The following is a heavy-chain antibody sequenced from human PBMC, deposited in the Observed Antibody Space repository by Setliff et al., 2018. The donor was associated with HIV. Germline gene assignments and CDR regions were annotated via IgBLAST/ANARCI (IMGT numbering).Heavy chain of an antibody. Sequence: ASVKVSCKASGYTFTDYYMHWVRQAPGQGLEWLGVINPSGGSTDYAQTFKDRVTMTKDTSTATVNMELRSLTSDDTAVYYCARGGIAAADKRDINFWGQGTMVTVSS. J-gene: IGHJ3*01. CDR2: INPSGGST. V-gene: IGHV1-46*01. D-gene: IGHD6-13*01. CDR1: GYTFTDYY. CDR3: ARGGIAAADKRDINF.